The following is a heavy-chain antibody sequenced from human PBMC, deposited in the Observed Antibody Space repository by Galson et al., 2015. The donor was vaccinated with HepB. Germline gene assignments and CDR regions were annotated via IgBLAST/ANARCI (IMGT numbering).Heavy chain of an antibody. D-gene: IGHD4-17*01. V-gene: IGHV1-69*02. CDR1: GGTFSSYT. CDR3: ARGSTVTDLPRGVDALDI. Sequence: SCKASGGTFSSYTISWVRQAPGQGLEWMGRIIPILGIANYAQKFQGRVTITADKSTSTAYMELSSLRSEDTAVYYCARGSTVTDLPRGVDALDIWGQGTMVPVSS. J-gene: IGHJ3*02. CDR2: IIPILGIA.